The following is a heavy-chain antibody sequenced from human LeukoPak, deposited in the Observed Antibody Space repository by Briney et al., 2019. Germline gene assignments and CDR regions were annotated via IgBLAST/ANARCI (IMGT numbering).Heavy chain of an antibody. CDR1: GFTFSSYA. CDR3: AKVRWDNSGWYYLDN. Sequence: SGGSLRLSCAASGFTFSSYAMHWVGQAPGKGLEWGAVISYDGSNKYYADSVKGRFTIPRDNSKNTLYLQMNSLTDEDTAVYYCAKVRWDNSGWYYLDNWGQGTLVTVSS. V-gene: IGHV3-30*04. J-gene: IGHJ4*02. D-gene: IGHD6-19*01. CDR2: ISYDGSNK.